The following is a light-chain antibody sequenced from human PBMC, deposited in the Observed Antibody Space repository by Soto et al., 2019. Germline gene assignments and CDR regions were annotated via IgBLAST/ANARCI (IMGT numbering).Light chain of an antibody. CDR2: RSN. CDR1: SSNIGSDT. CDR3: ASWDASLNGWV. V-gene: IGLV1-44*01. Sequence: QSALTQPPSASGTPGQRVTISCSGSSSNIGSDTVNWYQQLPGTAPKLLIHRSNQRPSGVPGRFSGSKSGTSASLAISGLQSEDEADYYCASWDASLNGWVFGGGTQLTVL. J-gene: IGLJ3*02.